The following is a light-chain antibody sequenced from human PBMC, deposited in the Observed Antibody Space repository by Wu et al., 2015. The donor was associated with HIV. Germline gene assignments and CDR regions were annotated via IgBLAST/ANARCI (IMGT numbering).Light chain of an antibody. Sequence: DIQLTQSPSFLSASVGDRVTITCRASQGISSYLAWYQQKPGKAPKLLIYAASTLQSGVPSRFSGSGSGTEFTLTISSLQPEDFATYYCQQLNSLPWTFGQGTKVEIK. V-gene: IGKV1-9*01. CDR1: QGISSY. CDR2: AAS. CDR3: QQLNSLPWT. J-gene: IGKJ1*01.